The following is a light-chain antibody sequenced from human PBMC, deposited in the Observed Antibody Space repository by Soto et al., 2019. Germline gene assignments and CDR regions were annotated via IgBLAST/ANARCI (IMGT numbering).Light chain of an antibody. J-gene: IGKJ4*01. Sequence: EIVLTQSPGTLSLSPGERATLSCRASQIVSSSYLAWYQQKPGQAPRLLIYGASSRATGIPDRFSGSGSGTDFTLTISRLEPEDFAVYYCQQYGSSQFTFGGGTKVEIK. CDR3: QQYGSSQFT. CDR2: GAS. V-gene: IGKV3-20*01. CDR1: QIVSSSY.